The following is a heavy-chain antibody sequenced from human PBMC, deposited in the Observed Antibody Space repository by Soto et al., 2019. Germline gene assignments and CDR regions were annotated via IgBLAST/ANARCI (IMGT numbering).Heavy chain of an antibody. CDR2: INHSGST. V-gene: IGHV4-34*01. D-gene: IGHD3-16*01. CDR1: GGSFSGYY. CDR3: ARELGHYVWGSYRRNPFDY. Sequence: QVQLQQWGAGLLKPSETLSLTCAVYGGSFSGYYWSWIRQPPGKGLEWIGEINHSGSTNYNPSLKSRVTIPVDTSKNQFSLKLSSVTAADTAVYYCARELGHYVWGSYRRNPFDYWGQGTLVTVSS. J-gene: IGHJ4*02.